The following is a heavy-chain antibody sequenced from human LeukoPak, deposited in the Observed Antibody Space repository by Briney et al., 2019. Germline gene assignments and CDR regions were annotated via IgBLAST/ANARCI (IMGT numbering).Heavy chain of an antibody. Sequence: GGSLRLSCAASGFTFSSYSMNWVRQAPGKGLEWVSSISSSSGYIYYADSVKGRFTISRDNAKNSLYLQMNSLRAEDTAVYYCARVGPYCSGGSCYDYWGQGTLATVSS. D-gene: IGHD2-15*01. J-gene: IGHJ4*02. V-gene: IGHV3-21*01. CDR3: ARVGPYCSGGSCYDY. CDR1: GFTFSSYS. CDR2: ISSSSGYI.